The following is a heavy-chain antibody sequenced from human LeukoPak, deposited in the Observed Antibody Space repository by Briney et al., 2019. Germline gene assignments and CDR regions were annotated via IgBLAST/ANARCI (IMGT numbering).Heavy chain of an antibody. Sequence: SVKVSCKASGGTFSSYAISWVRQAPGQGLEWMGRIIPILGIANYAQKFQGRVTITAGKSTSTAYMELSSLRSEDTAVYYCARASRSNPNYDILTWTLWDWGQGTLVTVSS. CDR1: GGTFSSYA. CDR2: IIPILGIA. V-gene: IGHV1-69*04. CDR3: ARASRSNPNYDILTWTLWD. D-gene: IGHD3-9*01. J-gene: IGHJ4*02.